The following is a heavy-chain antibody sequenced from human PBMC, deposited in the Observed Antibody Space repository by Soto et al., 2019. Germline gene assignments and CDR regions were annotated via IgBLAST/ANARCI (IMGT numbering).Heavy chain of an antibody. Sequence: GASVKVSCKASGYTFTSYGIIWVRQAPGQGLEWMGWISAYNGNTNYAQKLQGRVTMTTDTSTSTAYMELRSLRSDDTAVYYCARGAVWFGELPDAFDIWGQGTMVTVSS. V-gene: IGHV1-18*01. CDR2: ISAYNGNT. D-gene: IGHD3-10*01. J-gene: IGHJ3*02. CDR1: GYTFTSYG. CDR3: ARGAVWFGELPDAFDI.